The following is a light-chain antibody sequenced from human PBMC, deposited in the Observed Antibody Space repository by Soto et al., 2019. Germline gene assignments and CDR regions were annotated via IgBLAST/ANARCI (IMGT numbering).Light chain of an antibody. CDR2: DAS. V-gene: IGKV1-13*02. CDR1: QGISSA. J-gene: IGKJ2*01. Sequence: AIQLTQSPSSLSASVGDRVTITCRASQGISSALAWYQQKPGKAPKLLIYDASNLESGVPSRFSASGSGTDFTLTISSLQPEDFANYYCQQFNRYPYTFGQGNKLEI. CDR3: QQFNRYPYT.